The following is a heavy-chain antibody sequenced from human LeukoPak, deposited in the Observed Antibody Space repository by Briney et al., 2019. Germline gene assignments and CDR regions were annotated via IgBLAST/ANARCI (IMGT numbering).Heavy chain of an antibody. CDR3: AKVKKQMTTVTHLDY. Sequence: GGSLRLSCAASGFTFSSYAMSWVRQAPGKGLEWVSGITGSSFTYYTDSVKGRFTISRDNSKNTLYLQMNSLRAEDTAVYYCAKVKKQMTTVTHLDYWGQGTLVTVSS. J-gene: IGHJ4*02. CDR1: GFTFSSYA. V-gene: IGHV3-23*01. CDR2: ITGSSFT. D-gene: IGHD4-17*01.